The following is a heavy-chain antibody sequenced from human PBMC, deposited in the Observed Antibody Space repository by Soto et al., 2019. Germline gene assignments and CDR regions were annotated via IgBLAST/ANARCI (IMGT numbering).Heavy chain of an antibody. CDR1: GFTFSDHY. V-gene: IGHV3-11*05. CDR3: YRGGGGGVFDH. D-gene: IGHD2-21*01. CDR2: ISPGGRYT. J-gene: IGHJ4*02. Sequence: QVQLVESGGGLVKSGGSLRLSCATSGFTFSDHYMSWIRQAPGKGLEFISYISPGGRYTNYGDSVKGRFTISRDNAKNSLFLQVNTLRDEDTAVYYCYRGGGGGVFDHWGQGTSVTFSS.